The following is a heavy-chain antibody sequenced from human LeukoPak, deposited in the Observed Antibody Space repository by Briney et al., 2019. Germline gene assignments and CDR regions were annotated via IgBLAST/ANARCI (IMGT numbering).Heavy chain of an antibody. V-gene: IGHV4-39*01. CDR2: IYYSGST. CDR1: GGSISSSSYY. CDR3: ARHVVKHCSSTSCYRVSYYYYYMDV. D-gene: IGHD2-2*02. Sequence: PSETLSLTCTVSGGSISSSSYYWGWIRQPPGKGLEWIGSIYYSGSTYYNPSLKSRVTISVDTSKNQFSLKLSSVTAADTAVYYCARHVVKHCSSTSCYRVSYYYYYMDVWGKGTTVTVSS. J-gene: IGHJ6*03.